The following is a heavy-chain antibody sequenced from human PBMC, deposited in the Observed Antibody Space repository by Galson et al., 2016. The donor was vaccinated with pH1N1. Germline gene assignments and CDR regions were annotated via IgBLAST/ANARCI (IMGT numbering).Heavy chain of an antibody. D-gene: IGHD6-19*01. CDR1: GFTFSSRA. CDR3: AKHLYSSVDYFDY. V-gene: IGHV3-23*01. CDR2: ISGSGGRT. Sequence: SLRLSCAASGFTFSSRAMSWVRQAPGKGLEWVSSISGSGGRTDYADSVKGRFTISGDNSKNTLSLQMNSLGVEDTALYYCAKHLYSSVDYFDYWGQGTLVTVSS. J-gene: IGHJ4*02.